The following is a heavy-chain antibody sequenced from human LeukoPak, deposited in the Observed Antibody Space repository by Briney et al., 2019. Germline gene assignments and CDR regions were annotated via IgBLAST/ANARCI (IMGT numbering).Heavy chain of an antibody. V-gene: IGHV4-31*03. CDR1: GGSISSGGYY. D-gene: IGHD6-19*01. Sequence: PSEALSLTCTVSGGSISSGGYYWSWIRQHPGKGLEWIGYIYYSGSTYYNPSLKSRVTISVDTSKNQFSLKLSSVTAADTAVYYCARGRGSGWYSNWFDPWGQGTLVTVSS. J-gene: IGHJ5*02. CDR2: IYYSGST. CDR3: ARGRGSGWYSNWFDP.